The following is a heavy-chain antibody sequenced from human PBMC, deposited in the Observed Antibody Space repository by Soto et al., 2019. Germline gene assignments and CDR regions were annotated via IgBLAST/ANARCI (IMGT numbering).Heavy chain of an antibody. CDR3: VKYLGWSGYDLFDS. V-gene: IGHV3-30*18. CDR2: SSNDGSYT. CDR1: GFSLRTSG. D-gene: IGHD5-12*01. J-gene: IGHJ4*02. Sequence: PGGSLRLSCVASGFSLRTSGMHWVRQAPGKGLEWAAVSSNDGSYTDYADSVRGRFTISRDNSKNTLYLQMNSLRTEDTALYYSVKYLGWSGYDLFDSWGQGTMVTVSS.